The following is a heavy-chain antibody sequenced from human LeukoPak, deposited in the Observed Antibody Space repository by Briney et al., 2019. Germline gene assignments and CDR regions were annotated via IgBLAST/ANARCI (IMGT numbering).Heavy chain of an antibody. D-gene: IGHD1-1*01. CDR2: INPSGGST. Sequence: GASVKVSCKASGYTFTSYYMHWVRPAPGQGLEWMGIINPSGGSTRYAQKFQGRVTMTREASISTAYMELSRLSSDDTAVYYCARVQVSDDNWGFFDYWGQGTLVTVSS. J-gene: IGHJ4*02. V-gene: IGHV1-46*01. CDR1: GYTFTSYY. CDR3: ARVQVSDDNWGFFDY.